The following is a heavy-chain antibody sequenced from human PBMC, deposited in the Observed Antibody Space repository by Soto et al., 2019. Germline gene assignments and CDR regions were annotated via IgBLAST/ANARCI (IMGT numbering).Heavy chain of an antibody. CDR3: ARDRRRSTTGIDP. Sequence: QVQLQQSGPGLVKPSETLSLTCAVSGDSITSSTWWSWVRQHPGKWLQWIGDIYHSGSTNYNPSLRSRVTIAVQKSKNQVSLNLTSVTAADTAIYFCARDRRRSTTGIDPWGKGTLVTVSS. CDR2: IYHSGST. V-gene: IGHV4-4*02. J-gene: IGHJ5*02. D-gene: IGHD1-26*01. CDR1: GDSITSSTW.